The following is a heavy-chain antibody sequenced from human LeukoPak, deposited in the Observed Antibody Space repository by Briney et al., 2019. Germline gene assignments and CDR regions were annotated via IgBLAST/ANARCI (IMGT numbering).Heavy chain of an antibody. CDR2: IIPIFGTA. J-gene: IGHJ4*02. V-gene: IGHV1-69*13. Sequence: GASVKVSCKASGGTFSSYAISRVRQAPGQGLEWMGGIIPIFGTANYAQKFQGRVTITADESTSTAYMELSSLRSEDTAVYYCARGLCYYGSGSYCPLDYWGQGTLVTVSS. CDR1: GGTFSSYA. CDR3: ARGLCYYGSGSYCPLDY. D-gene: IGHD3-10*01.